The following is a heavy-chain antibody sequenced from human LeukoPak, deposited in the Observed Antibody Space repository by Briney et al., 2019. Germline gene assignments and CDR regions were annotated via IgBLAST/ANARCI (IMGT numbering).Heavy chain of an antibody. CDR2: IRYDGSNK. V-gene: IGHV3-30*02. CDR3: AKDREPSDYDFWSGYYTDGFDY. CDR1: GFTFSSYG. D-gene: IGHD3-3*01. Sequence: HPGGSLRLSCAASGFTFSSYGMHWVRQAPAKGLEWVAFIRYDGSNKYYADSVKGRFTISRDNSKNTLYLQMNSLRAEDTAVYYCAKDREPSDYDFWSGYYTDGFDYWGQGTLVTVSS. J-gene: IGHJ4*02.